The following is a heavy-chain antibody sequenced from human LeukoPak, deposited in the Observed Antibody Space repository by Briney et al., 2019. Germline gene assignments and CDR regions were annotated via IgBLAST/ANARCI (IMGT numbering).Heavy chain of an antibody. Sequence: GGSLRLSCAVSGFTLNSNAMCWVRQAPGNGLEWVSGISRMGVTTYYAGSVKGRFTISRDTSKNTLYLQMNTLRPEDTAVYYCAKEEVPNDYWGQGTLVTVSS. V-gene: IGHV3-23*01. CDR3: AKEEVPNDY. CDR1: GFTLNSNA. J-gene: IGHJ4*02. CDR2: ISRMGVTT. D-gene: IGHD2-2*01.